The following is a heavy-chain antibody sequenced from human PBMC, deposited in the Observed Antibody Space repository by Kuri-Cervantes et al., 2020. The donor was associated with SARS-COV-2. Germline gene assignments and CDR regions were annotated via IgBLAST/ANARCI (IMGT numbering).Heavy chain of an antibody. Sequence: GDSLKISRAASGFTFSSYPMNWGRQAPGKGLEWVSYIHNSLDVIYYADSVRGRFTISRDNARNSLYLQMNSLRVDDTAVYYCTRDQRSGNMDVWGQGTTVTVS. V-gene: IGHV3-48*04. D-gene: IGHD6-25*01. J-gene: IGHJ6*02. CDR2: IHNSLDVI. CDR1: GFTFSSYP. CDR3: TRDQRSGNMDV.